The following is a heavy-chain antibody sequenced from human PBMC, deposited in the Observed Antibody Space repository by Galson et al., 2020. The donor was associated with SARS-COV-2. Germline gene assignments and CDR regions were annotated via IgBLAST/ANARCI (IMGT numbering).Heavy chain of an antibody. CDR3: ARGLRDSSGWYSSGWKHAFDI. V-gene: IGHV1-18*01. Sequence: ASVKVSCKASGYTFTSYGISWVRQAPGQGLEWMGWISAYNGNTNYAQKLQGRVTMTTDTSTSTAYMELRSLRSDDTAVYYCARGLRDSSGWYSSGWKHAFDIWGQGTMVTVSS. D-gene: IGHD6-19*01. CDR1: GYTFTSYG. J-gene: IGHJ3*02. CDR2: ISAYNGNT.